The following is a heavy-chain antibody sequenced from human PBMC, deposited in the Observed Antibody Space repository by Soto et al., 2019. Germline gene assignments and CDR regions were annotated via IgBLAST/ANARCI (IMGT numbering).Heavy chain of an antibody. Sequence: SETLSLTCAVYGGSFSGYYWSWIRQPPGKGLERIGEINNSGSTNYNPSLKSRVTISVDTSKNQFSLKLSSVTAADTAVYYCARESGSGSLPLHYYYMDVWGKGTTVTVSS. J-gene: IGHJ6*03. CDR1: GGSFSGYY. CDR2: INNSGST. D-gene: IGHD3-10*01. V-gene: IGHV4-34*01. CDR3: ARESGSGSLPLHYYYMDV.